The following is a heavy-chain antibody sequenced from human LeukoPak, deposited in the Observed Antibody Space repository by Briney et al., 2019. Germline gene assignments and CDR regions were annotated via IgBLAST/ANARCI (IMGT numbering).Heavy chain of an antibody. J-gene: IGHJ4*02. V-gene: IGHV3-74*01. Sequence: GGSLRLSCAASGFTFSTYWMHWVRQAPGKGLVWVSRINGDGGSRNYADSVKGRFTISRDNAKNTLYLQMSSLRVEDTAVYYCASASSHHKAAGGDYWGQGTLVTVST. CDR2: INGDGGSR. CDR3: ASASSHHKAAGGDY. D-gene: IGHD6-13*01. CDR1: GFTFSTYW.